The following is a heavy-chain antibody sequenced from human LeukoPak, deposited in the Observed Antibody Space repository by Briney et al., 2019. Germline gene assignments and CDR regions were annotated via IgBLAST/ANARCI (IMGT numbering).Heavy chain of an antibody. V-gene: IGHV4-30-4*01. J-gene: IGHJ5*02. CDR1: GGSISSGDYY. Sequence: SETLSLTCTVSGGSISSGDYYWSWIRQPPGKGLGWIGYIYYSGSTYYNPSLKSRLTISVDTSKNQFSLKLSSVTAADTAVYYCARRKSGWFDPWGQGTLVTVSS. CDR3: ARRKSGWFDP. CDR2: IYYSGST.